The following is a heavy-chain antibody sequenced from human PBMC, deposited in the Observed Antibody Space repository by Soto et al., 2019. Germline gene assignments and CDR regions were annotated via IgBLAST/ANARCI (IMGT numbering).Heavy chain of an antibody. CDR2: IIPIFGTA. J-gene: IGHJ6*04. D-gene: IGHD3-10*01. Sequence: ASVKVSCKASGGTFSSYAISWVRQAPGQGLEWMGGIIPIFGTANYAQKFQGRVTITADESTSTAYMELSSLRSEDTAVYYCARDRGDTYGKAVWGKGTTDTVPS. V-gene: IGHV1-69*13. CDR1: GGTFSSYA. CDR3: ARDRGDTYGKAV.